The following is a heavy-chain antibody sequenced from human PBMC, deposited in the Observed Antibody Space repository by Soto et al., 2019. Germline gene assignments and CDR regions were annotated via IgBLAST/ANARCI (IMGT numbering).Heavy chain of an antibody. Sequence: EVQLVESGGGLVQPGRSLRLSCAASGFTFGDYAMHWVRQAPGKGLEWVSGISWNSGSVGYADSVKGRFTISRDNPKNSLYLQMNSLRTEDTAFYYCSKDNRSYIALAATSWGQGALVTVSS. D-gene: IGHD6-19*01. V-gene: IGHV3-9*01. CDR1: GFTFGDYA. CDR2: ISWNSGSV. CDR3: SKDNRSYIALAATS. J-gene: IGHJ5*02.